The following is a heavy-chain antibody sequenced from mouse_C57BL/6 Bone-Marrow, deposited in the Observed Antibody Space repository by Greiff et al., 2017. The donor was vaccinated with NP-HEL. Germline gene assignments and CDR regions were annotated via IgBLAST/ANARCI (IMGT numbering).Heavy chain of an antibody. V-gene: IGHV1-64*01. CDR2: IHPNSGST. Sequence: VQLQQPGAELVKPGASVKLSCKASGYTFTSYWMHWVKQRPGQGLEWIGMIHPNSGSTNYNEKFKSKATLTVDKSSSTAYMQRSSLTSEDSAVYYCARRPYYSNYRFAYWGQGTLVTVSA. J-gene: IGHJ3*01. D-gene: IGHD2-5*01. CDR3: ARRPYYSNYRFAY. CDR1: GYTFTSYW.